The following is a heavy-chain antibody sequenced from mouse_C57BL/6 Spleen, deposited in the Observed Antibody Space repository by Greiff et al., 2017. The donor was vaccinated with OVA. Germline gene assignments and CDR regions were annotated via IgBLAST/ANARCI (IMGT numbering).Heavy chain of an antibody. V-gene: IGHV2-2*01. CDR2: IWSGGST. CDR1: GFSLTSYG. CDR3: ASPPYYGSSLYAMDY. Sequence: VMLVESGPGLVQPSQSLSITCTVSGFSLTSYGVHWVRQSPGKGLEWLGVIWSGGSTDYNAAFISRLSISKDNSKSQVFFKMNSLQADYTAIYYCASPPYYGSSLYAMDYWGQGTSVTVSS. D-gene: IGHD1-1*01. J-gene: IGHJ4*01.